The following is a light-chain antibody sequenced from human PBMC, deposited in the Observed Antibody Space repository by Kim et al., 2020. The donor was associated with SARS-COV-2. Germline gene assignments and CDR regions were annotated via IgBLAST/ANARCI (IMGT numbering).Light chain of an antibody. J-gene: IGLJ1*01. CDR2: DVS. Sequence: GQSDTISCTGTSSDVSGYNYVSWDQQHPGKAPKLMIYDVSKRPAGVPDRVSGAKAGSTASLTISGLQAEDEADYYCCSYAGSYTYVFGTGTKVTVL. CDR1: SSDVSGYNY. V-gene: IGLV2-11*01. CDR3: CSYAGSYTYV.